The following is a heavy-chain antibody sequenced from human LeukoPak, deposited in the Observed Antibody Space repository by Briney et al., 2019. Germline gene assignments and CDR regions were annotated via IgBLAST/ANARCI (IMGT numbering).Heavy chain of an antibody. CDR3: ARQGDRMAGIAARRNDY. Sequence: GGSLRLSCAASGFTFSSYSMNWVRQAPGKGLEWVSYISSSSSTIHYADSVKGRFTISRDNAKNSLYLQMNSLRAEDTAVYYCARQGDRMAGIAARRNDYWGQGTLVTVSS. D-gene: IGHD6-6*01. V-gene: IGHV3-48*01. J-gene: IGHJ4*02. CDR1: GFTFSSYS. CDR2: ISSSSSTI.